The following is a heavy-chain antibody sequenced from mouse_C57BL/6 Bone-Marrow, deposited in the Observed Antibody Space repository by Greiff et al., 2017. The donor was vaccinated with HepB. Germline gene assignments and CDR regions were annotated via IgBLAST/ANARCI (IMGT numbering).Heavy chain of an antibody. CDR2: ISGGGGNT. Sequence: DVMLVESGGGLVKPGGSLKLSCAASGFTFSSYTMSWVRQTPEKRLEWVATISGGGGNTYYPDSVKGRFTISRDNAKNTLYLQMSSLRSEDTALYYCARHGVLYYFDYWGQGTTLTVSS. J-gene: IGHJ2*01. V-gene: IGHV5-9*01. CDR3: ARHGVLYYFDY. CDR1: GFTFSSYT. D-gene: IGHD6-1*01.